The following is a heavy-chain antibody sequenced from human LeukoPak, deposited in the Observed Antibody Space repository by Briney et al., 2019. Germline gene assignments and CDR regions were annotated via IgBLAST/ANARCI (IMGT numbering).Heavy chain of an antibody. CDR2: INPSGGST. Sequence: ASVKVSCKASGYTFTSYGISWVRQAPGQGLEWMGIINPSGGSTSYAQKFQGRVTMTRDMSTSTVYMELSSLRSEDTAVYYCARDRSSSSWPYYFDYWGQGTLVTVSS. D-gene: IGHD6-13*01. CDR1: GYTFTSYG. CDR3: ARDRSSSSWPYYFDY. J-gene: IGHJ4*02. V-gene: IGHV1-46*01.